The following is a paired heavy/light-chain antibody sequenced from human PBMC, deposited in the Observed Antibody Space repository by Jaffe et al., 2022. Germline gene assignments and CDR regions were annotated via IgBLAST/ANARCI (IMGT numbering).Light chain of an antibody. CDR1: QSLVHNNGNTY. Sequence: DVVMTQSPLSLPVTLGQPASISCRSSQSLVHNNGNTYLSWFQQRPGQSPRRLIYKVSNRDSGVPDRFSGSGSGTDFTLKISRVEAEDVGVYYCMQGKDWPFTFGPGTKVDIK. CDR3: MQGKDWPFT. V-gene: IGKV2-30*02. CDR2: KVS. J-gene: IGKJ3*01.
Heavy chain of an antibody. D-gene: IGHD3-10*01. CDR2: INLDGRGE. V-gene: IGHV3-7*01. CDR1: GFIFSNYW. J-gene: IGHJ3*02. Sequence: VESGGGLVQPGGSLRLSCAASGFIFSNYWMSWVRQAPGMGLEWVAEINLDGRGEYYVDSVRGRFTISRDNARNSLYLQMNSLSAEDTALYYCARDPQFGALDIWGQGTMVSVSS. CDR3: ARDPQFGALDI.